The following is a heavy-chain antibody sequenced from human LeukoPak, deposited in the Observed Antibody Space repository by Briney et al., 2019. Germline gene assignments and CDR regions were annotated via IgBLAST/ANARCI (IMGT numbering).Heavy chain of an antibody. V-gene: IGHV3-7*01. CDR2: TKKDGSEK. J-gene: IGHJ4*02. D-gene: IGHD3-22*01. CDR3: VRVDTSGYYYELSFDY. Sequence: PGGSLRLSCAASGFTFSSYWMSWVRQAPGKGLEWVADTKKDGSEKEYVDSVKGRFTISRDNAKNSLYLQMNSLRVEDTAVYYCVRVDTSGYYYELSFDYWGQGTLVTVSS. CDR1: GFTFSSYW.